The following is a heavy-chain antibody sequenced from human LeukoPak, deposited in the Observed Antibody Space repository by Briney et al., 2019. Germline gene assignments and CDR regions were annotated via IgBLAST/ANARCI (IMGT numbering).Heavy chain of an antibody. CDR3: ARYGLLGLSEINAFDI. Sequence: PSETLSLTCTVSGGSISSGSYYWSWIRQPPGKGLEWIGSVYFNGNTYYNPSLKSRVTISVDRSKNQFSLNLNSVTAADTAVYYCARYGLLGLSEINAFDIWGQGTMVTVSS. D-gene: IGHD2-2*01. CDR1: GGSISSGSYY. V-gene: IGHV4-39*07. J-gene: IGHJ3*02. CDR2: VYFNGNT.